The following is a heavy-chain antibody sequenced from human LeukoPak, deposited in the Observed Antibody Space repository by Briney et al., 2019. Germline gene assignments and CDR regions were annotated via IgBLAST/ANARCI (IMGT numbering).Heavy chain of an antibody. J-gene: IGHJ4*02. D-gene: IGHD6-13*01. V-gene: IGHV3-23*01. CDR1: GFTFSSYA. Sequence: PGASLRLSCAASGFTFSSYAMSWVRQAPGKGLEWVSAISGSGGSTYYADSVKGRFTISRDNSKNTLYLQMNSLRAEGTAVYYCAKVEDSSSWYYFDYWGQGTLGTVSS. CDR3: AKVEDSSSWYYFDY. CDR2: ISGSGGST.